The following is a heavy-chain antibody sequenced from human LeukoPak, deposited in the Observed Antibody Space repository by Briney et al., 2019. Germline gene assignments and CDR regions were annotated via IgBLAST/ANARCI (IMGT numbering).Heavy chain of an antibody. CDR3: ARKHYYDSSGYFFDY. CDR2: INHSGST. D-gene: IGHD3-22*01. Sequence: SETLSLTCAVYGGSFSGYYWSWIRQPPGKGLEWIGGINHSGSTNYNPSLKSRVTISVDTSKNQFSLKLSSVTAADTAVYYCARKHYYDSSGYFFDYWGQGTLVTVSS. J-gene: IGHJ4*02. CDR1: GGSFSGYY. V-gene: IGHV4-34*01.